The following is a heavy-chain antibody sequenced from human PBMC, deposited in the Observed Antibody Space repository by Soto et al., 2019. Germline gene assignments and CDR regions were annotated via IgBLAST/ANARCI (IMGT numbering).Heavy chain of an antibody. CDR3: TSPGGELPHRDY. CDR2: ISRDGSNT. D-gene: IGHD2-8*01. Sequence: EVQLVESGGGLVQPGGSLRLSCAAPGMTFSNLRMHWVRQAPGKGLVWVSLISRDGSNTDYADSVKGRFTISRDNAKETPLLQNDRLRGEGTAFLYFTSPGGELPHRDYWGQGTLVIVSS. CDR1: GMTFSNLR. J-gene: IGHJ4*02. V-gene: IGHV3-74*01.